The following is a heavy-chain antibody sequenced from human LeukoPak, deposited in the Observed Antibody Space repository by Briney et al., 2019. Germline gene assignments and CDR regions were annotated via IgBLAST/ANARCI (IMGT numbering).Heavy chain of an antibody. D-gene: IGHD3-16*01. CDR3: ARDPWGTHAY. J-gene: IGHJ4*02. Sequence: GGSLRLSCAASGFSSYSLNWVRQAPGKGLGWVSSISSGSDYIYYADSVKGRFTISRDNAKNSLYLQMNSLRAEDTAIYYCARDPWGTHAYWGQGTLVTVSS. V-gene: IGHV3-21*01. CDR2: ISSGSDYI. CDR1: GFSSYS.